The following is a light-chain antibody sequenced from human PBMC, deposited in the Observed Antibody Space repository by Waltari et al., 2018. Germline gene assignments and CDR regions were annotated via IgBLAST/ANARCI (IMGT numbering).Light chain of an antibody. CDR2: SNN. V-gene: IGLV1-44*01. CDR1: SPNIGTSV. Sequence: QSVLQQPPSASGTAGQRVTISCSGSSPNIGTSVVSWYQQLPGTAPKLLIHSNNQRPSGVPDRFSASKSGTSASLAISGLQSADEAHYYCSAWDDSLNDPVVFGGGTKLTVL. CDR3: SAWDDSLNDPVV. J-gene: IGLJ2*01.